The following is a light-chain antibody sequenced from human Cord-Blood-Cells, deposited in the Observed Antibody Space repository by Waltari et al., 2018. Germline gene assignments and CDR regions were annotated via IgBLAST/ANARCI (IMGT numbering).Light chain of an antibody. CDR3: QQYNSYSYT. J-gene: IGKJ2*01. Sequence: DIQMTQSPSTLSASGGDRVTIPCRASQSISSWLAWYQQKPGKAPKLLIYDASSLESGVPSRFSGSGSGTEFTLTISSLQPDDFATYYCQQYNSYSYTFGQGTKLEIK. V-gene: IGKV1-5*01. CDR2: DAS. CDR1: QSISSW.